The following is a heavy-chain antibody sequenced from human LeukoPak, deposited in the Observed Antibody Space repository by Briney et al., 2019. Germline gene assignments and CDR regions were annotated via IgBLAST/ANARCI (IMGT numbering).Heavy chain of an antibody. CDR1: GGSISSYY. J-gene: IGHJ4*02. V-gene: IGHV4-59*01. CDR2: IYYSGST. CDR3: ARGEDFDY. Sequence: SETLSLTCTVSGGSISSYYWSWIRQPPGKGLEWIGYIYYSGSTNYNPSLKSRVTISVDTSKNQFSLKLSSVTAADTAVYYCARGEDFDYWGQGTLVTVSS.